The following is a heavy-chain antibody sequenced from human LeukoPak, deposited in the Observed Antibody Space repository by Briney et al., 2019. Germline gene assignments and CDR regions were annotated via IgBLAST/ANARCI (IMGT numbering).Heavy chain of an antibody. D-gene: IGHD3-22*01. Sequence: GGSLRLSCAASGFTFSSYAMHWVRQAPGKGLEWVAVISYDGSNKYYADSVKGRFTISRDNSKNTLYLQMNSLRAEDTAVYYCARVIVVGTIADAFDIWGQGTMVTVSS. CDR3: ARVIVVGTIADAFDI. V-gene: IGHV3-30*04. CDR2: ISYDGSNK. CDR1: GFTFSSYA. J-gene: IGHJ3*02.